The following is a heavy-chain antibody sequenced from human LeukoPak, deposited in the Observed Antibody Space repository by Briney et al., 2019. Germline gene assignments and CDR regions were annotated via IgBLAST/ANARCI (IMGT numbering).Heavy chain of an antibody. CDR1: GFTFSSYA. D-gene: IGHD6-6*01. CDR2: IRYDGSNK. J-gene: IGHJ6*03. Sequence: SGGSLRLSCAASGFTFSSYAMSWVRQAPGKGLEWVAFIRYDGSNKYYADSVKGRFTISRDNSKNTLYLQMNSLRAEDTAVYYCAKKPISIRGYMDVWGKGTTVTVSS. V-gene: IGHV3-30*02. CDR3: AKKPISIRGYMDV.